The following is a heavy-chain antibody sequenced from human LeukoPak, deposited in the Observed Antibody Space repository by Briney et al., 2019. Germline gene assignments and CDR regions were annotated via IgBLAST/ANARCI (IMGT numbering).Heavy chain of an antibody. D-gene: IGHD3-22*01. J-gene: IGHJ4*02. CDR2: IYYSGST. CDR3: AREGYYDSSGYYLDY. CDR1: GGSISSGGYY. V-gene: IGHV4-31*03. Sequence: SQTLSLTCTVSGGSISSGGYYWSWIRQHPGKGLEWIGYIYYSGSTYYNPSLKRRVTISVDTSKNQFSLKLSSVTAADTAVYYCAREGYYDSSGYYLDYWGQGTLVTVSS.